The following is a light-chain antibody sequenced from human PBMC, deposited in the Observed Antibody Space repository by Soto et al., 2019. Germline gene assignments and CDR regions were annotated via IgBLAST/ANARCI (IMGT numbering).Light chain of an antibody. CDR2: GAS. CDR1: QSVSSSY. CDR3: QHFGSSPFFT. Sequence: EIVLTQSPGTLSLSPGERATLSCRASQSVSSSYLAWYQQRPGQAPRLLIYGASSRAAGIPGRFSGSGSGTDFTLTISRLEPEDFAVYYCQHFGSSPFFTFVPGTKVEIK. J-gene: IGKJ3*01. V-gene: IGKV3-20*01.